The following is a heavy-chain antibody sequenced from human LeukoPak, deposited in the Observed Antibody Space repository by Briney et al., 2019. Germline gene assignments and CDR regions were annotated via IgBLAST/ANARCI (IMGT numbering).Heavy chain of an antibody. CDR1: GGSFSGYY. CDR3: ARGGGEYYMDV. V-gene: IGHV4-34*01. Sequence: SETLSLTCAVYGGSFSGYYWSWIRQPPGKGLEWIGEINHRGSTNYNPSLKSRVTISVDTSENQLSLKLISVTAADTAVYSCARGGGEYYMDVWGKGTTVAVSS. CDR2: INHRGST. D-gene: IGHD2-21*01. J-gene: IGHJ6*03.